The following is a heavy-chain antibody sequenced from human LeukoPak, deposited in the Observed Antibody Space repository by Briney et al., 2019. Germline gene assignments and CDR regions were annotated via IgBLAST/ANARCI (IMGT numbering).Heavy chain of an antibody. CDR2: ISGSGGDT. CDR3: AKVSPSSGWPYYFDY. Sequence: GGSLRLSCAASGLTFSSYAMSWVRQAPGEGLEWVSGISGSGGDTYYADSVKGRFTISRDNSKNTLYLQMNSLRAEDTAVYYCAKVSPSSGWPYYFDYWGQGTLVTVSS. J-gene: IGHJ4*02. V-gene: IGHV3-23*01. CDR1: GLTFSSYA. D-gene: IGHD6-19*01.